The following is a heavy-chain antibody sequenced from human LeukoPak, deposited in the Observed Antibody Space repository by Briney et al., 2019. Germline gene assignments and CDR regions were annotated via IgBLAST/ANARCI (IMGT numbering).Heavy chain of an antibody. Sequence: GGSLRLSCAASGFTFSSYSMNWVRQAPGKGLEWFSSFRIISSYISYADSVKGRFTISRDNAKNSLYLQMNSLRAEDTAVYYCARDLASGYYDSSGHQHYWGQGTLVTVSS. CDR2: FRIISSYI. CDR1: GFTFSSYS. CDR3: ARDLASGYYDSSGHQHY. J-gene: IGHJ4*02. D-gene: IGHD3-22*01. V-gene: IGHV3-21*01.